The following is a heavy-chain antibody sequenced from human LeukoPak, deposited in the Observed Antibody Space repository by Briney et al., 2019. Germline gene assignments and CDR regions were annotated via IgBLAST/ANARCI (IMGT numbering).Heavy chain of an antibody. CDR3: ARNDQRGYNHGSPDY. CDR1: GYTFTSYA. Sequence: ASVKVSCEASGYTFTSYAMHWVRQAPGQRLEWMGWINAGNGNTKYSQKFQGRVTMTRDTSTSTVHMELRSLTSEDTAVYYCARNDQRGYNHGSPDYWGQGTLVIVSS. V-gene: IGHV1-3*01. CDR2: INAGNGNT. D-gene: IGHD5-18*01. J-gene: IGHJ4*02.